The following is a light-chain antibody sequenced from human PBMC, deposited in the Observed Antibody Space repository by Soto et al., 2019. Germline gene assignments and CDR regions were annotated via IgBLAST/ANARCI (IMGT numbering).Light chain of an antibody. CDR3: ASYTSSSNLHVI. CDR1: RSDIGGYKY. V-gene: IGLV2-14*03. CDR2: DVT. J-gene: IGLJ2*01. Sequence: QSALTQPASVSGSPGQSITIPCTGTRSDIGGYKYVSWYQQYPGKAPKLMIYDVTHRPSGVSHRFSASKSGNMASLTISGLQAEDEADYYCASYTSSSNLHVIFGGGTKLTVL.